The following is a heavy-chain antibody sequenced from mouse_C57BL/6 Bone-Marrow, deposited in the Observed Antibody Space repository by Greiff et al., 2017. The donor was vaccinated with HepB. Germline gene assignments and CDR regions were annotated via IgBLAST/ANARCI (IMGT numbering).Heavy chain of an antibody. V-gene: IGHV1-69*01. D-gene: IGHD1-1*01. CDR2: IDPSDSYT. J-gene: IGHJ2*01. Sequence: QVQLQQPGAELVMPGASVKLSCKASGYTFTSYWMHWVKQRPGQGLEWIGEIDPSDSYTNYNQKFKGKSTLTVDKSSSTAYMQLSSLTSEDSAVYYCARVGTVVARNFDYWGQGTTLTVSS. CDR1: GYTFTSYW. CDR3: ARVGTVVARNFDY.